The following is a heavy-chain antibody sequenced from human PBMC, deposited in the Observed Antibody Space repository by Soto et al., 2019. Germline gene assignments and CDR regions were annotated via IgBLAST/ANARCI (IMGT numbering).Heavy chain of an antibody. Sequence: QVQLVQSGAEVKKPGSSVKVSCKASGGTFSSYAISWVRQAPGQGLEWMGGIIPIFGTANYAQKFQGRVTITADESTSTAYMELGSLRSEDTAVYYCARDSLGMVPRYYGMDVWGQGTTVTVSS. V-gene: IGHV1-69*12. CDR3: ARDSLGMVPRYYGMDV. CDR1: GGTFSSYA. D-gene: IGHD7-27*01. CDR2: IIPIFGTA. J-gene: IGHJ6*02.